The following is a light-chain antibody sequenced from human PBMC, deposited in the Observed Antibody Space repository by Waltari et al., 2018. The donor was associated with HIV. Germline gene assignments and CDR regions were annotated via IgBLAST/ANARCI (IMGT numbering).Light chain of an antibody. V-gene: IGLV2-14*01. Sequence: QSALTQPASVSGSPGQSITISCTGTRNDIGTYNYVSCYQQHPVNVPKLLFYEVTKRASGVSKRFSGSKSGKTASLTIPGLQAEGEAGYYWCSYSSNNNSIPIAGGNKLTVL. J-gene: IGLJ2*01. CDR2: EVT. CDR3: CSYSSNNNSIP. CDR1: RNDIGTYNY.